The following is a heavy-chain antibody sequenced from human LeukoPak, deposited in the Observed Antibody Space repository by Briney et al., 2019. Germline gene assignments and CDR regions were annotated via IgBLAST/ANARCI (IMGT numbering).Heavy chain of an antibody. CDR2: FDPEDGET. Sequence: ASVNVSCKVSGYTLTELSMHWVRQAPGKGLEWVGVFDPEDGETIYAQKFQGRVTMTEDTSTDTAYMGLRSLRSEDAAVYYCATGVNGGRDFDGTDVWGQGTTVTVSS. CDR3: ATGVNGGRDFDGTDV. CDR1: GYTLTELS. D-gene: IGHD3-9*01. V-gene: IGHV1-24*01. J-gene: IGHJ6*02.